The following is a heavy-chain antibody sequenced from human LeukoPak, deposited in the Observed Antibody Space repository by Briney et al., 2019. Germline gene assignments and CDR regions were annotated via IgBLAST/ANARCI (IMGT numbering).Heavy chain of an antibody. Sequence: PGGSLRLSCAASGFTFSSYWMSWVRQAPGKGLEWVANIKQDGSEKYYVDSVKGRFTISRDNAKNSLYLQMNSLRAEDTAVYYCAKGHLWFGELLDFDYWGQGTLVTVSS. CDR1: GFTFSSYW. CDR3: AKGHLWFGELLDFDY. CDR2: IKQDGSEK. J-gene: IGHJ4*02. D-gene: IGHD3-10*01. V-gene: IGHV3-7*01.